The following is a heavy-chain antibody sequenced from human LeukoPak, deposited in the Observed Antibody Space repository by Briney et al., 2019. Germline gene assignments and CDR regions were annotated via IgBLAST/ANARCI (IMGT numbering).Heavy chain of an antibody. J-gene: IGHJ6*02. CDR3: AAQLGIDYYYGMDV. D-gene: IGHD7-27*01. Sequence: SETLSLTCTVSGGSISSGGYYWSWIRQHPGKGLEWIGYIYYSGSTYYNPSLKSRVTISVDTSKNQFSLKLSSVTAADTAVYYCAAQLGIDYYYGMDVWGQGTTVTVSS. CDR2: IYYSGST. V-gene: IGHV4-31*03. CDR1: GGSISSGGYY.